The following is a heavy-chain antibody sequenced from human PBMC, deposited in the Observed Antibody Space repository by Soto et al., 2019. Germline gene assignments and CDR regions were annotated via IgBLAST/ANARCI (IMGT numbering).Heavy chain of an antibody. CDR3: ATALETGDY. D-gene: IGHD1-1*01. CDR1: GFTFSNYG. Sequence: QVQLVESGGGVVQPGRSLRLSCAASGFTFSNYGMHWVRQAPGKGLEWVAVIWYDGSNKYYADSVKGRFTISRDNSKNTLYLQMISLRAEDTAVYYCATALETGDYWGQGTLVTVSS. V-gene: IGHV3-33*01. J-gene: IGHJ4*02. CDR2: IWYDGSNK.